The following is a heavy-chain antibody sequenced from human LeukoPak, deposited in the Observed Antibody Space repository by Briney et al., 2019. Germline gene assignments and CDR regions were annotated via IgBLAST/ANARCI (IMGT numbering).Heavy chain of an antibody. V-gene: IGHV4-59*01. J-gene: IGHJ4*02. Sequence: PSETLSLTCNVSGASISRYYWSWIRQPPGKGLEWIGSISYSGSTNYNPSLKSRVTISVDTSKNQFSLKVSSVTAEDTAVYYCARSAFGGTIFGVVIMPSDYWGQGTLVTVSS. D-gene: IGHD3-3*01. CDR2: ISYSGST. CDR1: GASISRYY. CDR3: ARSAFGGTIFGVVIMPSDY.